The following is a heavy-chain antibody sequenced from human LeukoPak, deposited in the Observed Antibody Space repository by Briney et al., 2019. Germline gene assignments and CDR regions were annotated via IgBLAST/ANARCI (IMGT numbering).Heavy chain of an antibody. D-gene: IGHD6-13*01. CDR2: IYSGGST. CDR3: ARGGPAAGRFDY. Sequence: GGSLRLSCAASGFTFSSYGMHWVRQAPGKGLEWVSVIYSGGSTYYADSVKGRFTISRDNSKNTLYLQMSSLRAEDTAVYYCARGGPAAGRFDYWGQGTLVTVSS. CDR1: GFTFSSYG. J-gene: IGHJ4*02. V-gene: IGHV3-66*01.